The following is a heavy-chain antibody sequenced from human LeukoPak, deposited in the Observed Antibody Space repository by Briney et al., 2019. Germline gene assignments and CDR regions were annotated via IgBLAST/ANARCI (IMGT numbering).Heavy chain of an antibody. J-gene: IGHJ4*02. Sequence: SETLSLTCAVYGGSFSGYYWSWIRQPPGKGLEWIGEINHSGSTNYNPSLKSRVTISVDTSKNQFSLKLSSVAAADTAVYYCARDGVRGSFDYWGQGTLVTVSS. V-gene: IGHV4-34*01. D-gene: IGHD3-10*01. CDR1: GGSFSGYY. CDR3: ARDGVRGSFDY. CDR2: INHSGST.